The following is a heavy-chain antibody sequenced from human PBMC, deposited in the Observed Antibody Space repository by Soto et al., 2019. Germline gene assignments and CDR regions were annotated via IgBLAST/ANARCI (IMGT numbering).Heavy chain of an antibody. D-gene: IGHD4-17*01. CDR1: GFRFSSYA. Sequence: EVQLLESGGGLVQPGGSLRLSCAASGFRFSSYAMSWVRQAPGKGLEWVSTISGSSYSTHYADSVKGRFTISRDNSKNTLYLQMNGLRAEDTAVYYCAKGLDYGDYVGPDYWGQGTLVTVSS. V-gene: IGHV3-23*01. CDR3: AKGLDYGDYVGPDY. J-gene: IGHJ4*02. CDR2: ISGSSYST.